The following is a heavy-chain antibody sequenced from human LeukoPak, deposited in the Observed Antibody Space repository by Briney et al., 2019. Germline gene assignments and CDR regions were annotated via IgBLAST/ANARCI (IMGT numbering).Heavy chain of an antibody. V-gene: IGHV3-7*01. Sequence: RGSLRLSCAASGFTFSSYWMSWVRQAPGKGPEWVANIKQDGSEKYYVDSVKGRFTISRDNAKNSLYLQMNSLRAEDTAVYYCARDDCSSISCYHNWFDPWGQGTLVTVSS. CDR1: GFTFSSYW. D-gene: IGHD2-2*01. CDR2: IKQDGSEK. J-gene: IGHJ5*02. CDR3: ARDDCSSISCYHNWFDP.